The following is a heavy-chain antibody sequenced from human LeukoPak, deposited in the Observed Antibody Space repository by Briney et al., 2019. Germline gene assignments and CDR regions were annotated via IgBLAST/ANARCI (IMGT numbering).Heavy chain of an antibody. J-gene: IGHJ4*02. V-gene: IGHV3-11*01. D-gene: IGHD4/OR15-4a*01. Sequence: GGSLRLSCAASGFTFSDYYMSWIRQAPGKGLEWVSYISSGGSTIYYADSVKGRFTISRDNAKNSLYLQVNSLRAEDTAVYYCARRAGAYSHPYDYWGQGTLVTVSS. CDR3: ARRAGAYSHPYDY. CDR1: GFTFSDYY. CDR2: ISSGGSTI.